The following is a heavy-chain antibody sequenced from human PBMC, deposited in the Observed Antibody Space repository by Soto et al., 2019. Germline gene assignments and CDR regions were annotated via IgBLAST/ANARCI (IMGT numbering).Heavy chain of an antibody. J-gene: IGHJ4*02. D-gene: IGHD3-10*02. Sequence: GGPLRLSCAASGFTFSDYYMSCIRQAPGKGLEWVSYISSSGSTIYYADSVKGRFTISRDNAKNSLYLQMNSLRAEDTAVYYWARYPVPTVDYWGQGTLVTVSS. V-gene: IGHV3-11*01. CDR1: GFTFSDYY. CDR2: ISSSGSTI. CDR3: ARYPVPTVDY.